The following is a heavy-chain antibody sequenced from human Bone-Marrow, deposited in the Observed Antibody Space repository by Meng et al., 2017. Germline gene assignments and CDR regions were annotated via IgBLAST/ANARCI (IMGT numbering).Heavy chain of an antibody. CDR2: INPNSGDT. Sequence: ASVKVSCKPSGYNFPDYYIHWVRRAPGQGLEWLGHINPNSGDTLYAQKFQGRVSMTGDTSISTAYVELSSLRSDDTAVYYCVRDENISLGKLFGDYWGQGTMVTVSS. CDR1: GYNFPDYY. D-gene: IGHD2-21*01. J-gene: IGHJ4*02. V-gene: IGHV1-2*06. CDR3: VRDENISLGKLFGDY.